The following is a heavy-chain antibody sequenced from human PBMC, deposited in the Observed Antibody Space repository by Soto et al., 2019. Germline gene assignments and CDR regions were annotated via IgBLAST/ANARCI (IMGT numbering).Heavy chain of an antibody. J-gene: IGHJ4*02. V-gene: IGHV3-11*04. CDR2: ITNIDNTE. CDR1: GFTLSDHW. Sequence: GGSLRLSCAASGFTLSDHWMIWVRQAPGKGLEWVAYITNIDNTEKYADSVKGRFTISRDNAKSMLYLQMNSLRVEDTAVHYCATLNSFGADYWGQGTLVTVSS. CDR3: ATLNSFGADY. D-gene: IGHD5-18*01.